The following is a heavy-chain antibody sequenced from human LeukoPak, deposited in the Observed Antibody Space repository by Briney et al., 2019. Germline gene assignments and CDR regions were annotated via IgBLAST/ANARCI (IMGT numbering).Heavy chain of an antibody. D-gene: IGHD3-16*02. CDR2: IYYSGST. CDR3: ARDPIMITFGGVIAQNAFDI. Sequence: PSQTLSLTCTVSGGSISSGGYYWSWIRQHPGKGLEWIVYIYYSGSTYYNPSLKSRVTISVDTSKNQFSLKLSSVTAADTAVYYCARDPIMITFGGVIAQNAFDIWGQGTMVTVSS. V-gene: IGHV4-31*03. J-gene: IGHJ3*02. CDR1: GGSISSGGYY.